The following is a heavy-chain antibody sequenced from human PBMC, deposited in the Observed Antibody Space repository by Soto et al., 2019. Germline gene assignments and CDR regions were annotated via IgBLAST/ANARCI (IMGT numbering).Heavy chain of an antibody. CDR2: ISHDGSNK. Sequence: PGGSLRLSCAASGFTFSNYAMHWVRQAPDKGLGWVAVISHDGSNKYYADSVKGRFTISRDTSKNTGYVQMNSLRGEDTALYYCAKDVGYCSGKSCYRAYCDGKDVWGQGTTVTVSS. CDR1: GFTFSNYA. J-gene: IGHJ6*02. V-gene: IGHV3-30*18. D-gene: IGHD2-15*01. CDR3: AKDVGYCSGKSCYRAYCDGKDV.